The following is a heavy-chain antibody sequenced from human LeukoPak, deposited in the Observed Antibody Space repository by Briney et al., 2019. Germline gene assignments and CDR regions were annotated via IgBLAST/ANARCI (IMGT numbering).Heavy chain of an antibody. D-gene: IGHD2-2*01. CDR3: ARVYCSSTSCLFDY. J-gene: IGHJ4*02. V-gene: IGHV3-30-3*01. Sequence: GGSLRLSCAASGFTFSSYGMHWVRQAPGKGLEWVAVISYDGSNKYYADSVKGRFTISRDNSKNTLYLQMNSLRAEDTAVYYCARVYCSSTSCLFDYWGQGTLVTVSS. CDR2: ISYDGSNK. CDR1: GFTFSSYG.